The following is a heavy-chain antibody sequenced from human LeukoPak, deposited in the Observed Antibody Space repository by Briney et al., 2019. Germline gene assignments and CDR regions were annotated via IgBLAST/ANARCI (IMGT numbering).Heavy chain of an antibody. Sequence: AGGSLRLSCAASGFTFSSYSMNWVRQAPGKGLEWLSSISSSSSYIYYADSVKGRFTISRDNAKNSLYLQMNSLRAEDTAVYYCASFYDFWSGYYKIQDYWGQGTLVTVSS. V-gene: IGHV3-21*01. CDR3: ASFYDFWSGYYKIQDY. CDR2: ISSSSSYI. D-gene: IGHD3-3*01. CDR1: GFTFSSYS. J-gene: IGHJ4*02.